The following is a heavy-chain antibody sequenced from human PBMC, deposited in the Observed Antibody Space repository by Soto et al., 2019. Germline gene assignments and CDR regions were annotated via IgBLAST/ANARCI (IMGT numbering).Heavy chain of an antibody. CDR2: ISYDGSNK. D-gene: IGHD5-18*01. V-gene: IGHV3-30*18. J-gene: IGHJ4*02. CDR3: AKPALEQLWLVGYLLD. Sequence: QAQLVESGGGVVQPGRSLRLSCAASGFTFSSYGMHWVRQAPGKGLEWVAVISYDGSNKYYADSVKGRFTISRDNSKNTLYLQMNSLRAEDTAVYYCAKPALEQLWLVGYLLDWGQGTLVTVSS. CDR1: GFTFSSYG.